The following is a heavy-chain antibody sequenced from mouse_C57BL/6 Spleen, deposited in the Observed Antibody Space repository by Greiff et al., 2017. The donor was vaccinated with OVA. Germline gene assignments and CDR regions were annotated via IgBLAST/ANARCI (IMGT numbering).Heavy chain of an antibody. J-gene: IGHJ1*03. CDR2: LYPGDGDT. D-gene: IGHD1-1*01. V-gene: IGHV1-82*01. Sequence: VQLQQSGPELVKPGASVKISCKASGYAFSSSWMTWVKQRPGQGLEWIGRLYPGDGDTNYNGKFKGTATLTADKYSSTAYMQLSSLTSEDSAVYFCARRGYGSSYRYFDVWGTGTTVTVSS. CDR1: GYAFSSSW. CDR3: ARRGYGSSYRYFDV.